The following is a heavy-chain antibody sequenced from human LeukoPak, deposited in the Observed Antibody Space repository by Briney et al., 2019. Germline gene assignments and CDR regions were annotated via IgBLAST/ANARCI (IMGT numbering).Heavy chain of an antibody. J-gene: IGHJ5*02. CDR1: GGSISSYY. Sequence: SETLSLTCTVSGGSISSYYWSWIRQPPGKGLEWIGYIYYSGSTNYNPSLKSRVTISVDTSKNQFSLKLSSVTAADTAVYYCARYIAVAGNLVGFDHWGQGTLVTVSS. CDR2: IYYSGST. V-gene: IGHV4-59*08. D-gene: IGHD6-19*01. CDR3: ARYIAVAGNLVGFDH.